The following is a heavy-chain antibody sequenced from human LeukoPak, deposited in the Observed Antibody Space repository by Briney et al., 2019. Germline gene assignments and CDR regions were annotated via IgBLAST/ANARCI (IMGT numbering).Heavy chain of an antibody. CDR1: GFTSSSYA. Sequence: GGSLRVSCAASGFTSSSYAMNWVRQAPGKGLEWVSTISGSGGSTYYADSVKGRFTVSRDNSKNTLSLQMNSLRAEDTAVYYGAKPPFTSGNYVFDFWGQGTMVTVSS. D-gene: IGHD3-10*01. CDR3: AKPPFTSGNYVFDF. J-gene: IGHJ3*01. V-gene: IGHV3-23*01. CDR2: ISGSGGST.